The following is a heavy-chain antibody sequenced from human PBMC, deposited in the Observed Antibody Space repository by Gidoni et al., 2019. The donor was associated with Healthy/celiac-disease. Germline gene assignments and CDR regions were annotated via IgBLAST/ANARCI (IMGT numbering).Heavy chain of an antibody. D-gene: IGHD3-3*01. J-gene: IGHJ4*02. CDR1: GFSLSTSGMC. CDR3: ARNTIFGVVITPPDY. CDR2: IDWDDDK. Sequence: QVTLRESGPALVKPTQTLTLTCTFPGFSLSTSGMCVSWIRQPPGKALEWLALIDWDDDKYYSTSLKTRLTISKDTSKNQVVLTMTNMDPVDTATYYCARNTIFGVVITPPDYWGQETLVTVSS. V-gene: IGHV2-70*01.